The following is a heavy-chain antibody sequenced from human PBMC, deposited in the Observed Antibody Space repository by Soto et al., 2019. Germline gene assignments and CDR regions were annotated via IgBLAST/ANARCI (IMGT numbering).Heavy chain of an antibody. CDR3: AHQTDYGGNSEGWYFDL. CDR2: IYWDDDK. D-gene: IGHD4-17*01. V-gene: IGHV2-5*02. J-gene: IGHJ2*01. CDR1: GFSLSTSGVG. Sequence: QITLKASGPTPVKPTQTLTLTCTFSGFSLSTSGVGVGWIRQPPGKALEWLALIYWDDDKHYSPSLKSKLTTTKEASKNQVVRTMTEMDPVDTATYYCAHQTDYGGNSEGWYFDLWGRGTLLTVSS.